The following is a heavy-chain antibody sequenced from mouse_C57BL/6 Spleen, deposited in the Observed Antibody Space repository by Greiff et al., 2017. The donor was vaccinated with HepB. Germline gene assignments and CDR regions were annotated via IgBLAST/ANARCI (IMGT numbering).Heavy chain of an antibody. J-gene: IGHJ2*01. Sequence: EVKLMESGPGLVKPSQSLSLTCSVTGYSITSGYYWNWIRQFPGNKLEWMGYISYDGSNNYNPSLKNRISITRDTSKNQFFLKLNSVTTEDTATYYCARVGYGSSYGGYFAYWGQGTTLTVSS. CDR3: ARVGYGSSYGGYFAY. CDR1: GYSITSGYY. CDR2: ISYDGSN. V-gene: IGHV3-6*01. D-gene: IGHD1-1*01.